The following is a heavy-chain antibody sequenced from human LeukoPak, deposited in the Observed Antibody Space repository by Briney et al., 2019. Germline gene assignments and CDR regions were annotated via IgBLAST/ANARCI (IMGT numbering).Heavy chain of an antibody. Sequence: SGGSPRLSCAASGFTFSSYAMSWVRQAPGKGLEWVSAISGSGGSTYYADSVKGRFTISRDNSKNTLYLQMNSLRAEDTAVYYCAKEYSSSSYYYYGMDVWGQGTTVTVSS. CDR2: ISGSGGST. J-gene: IGHJ6*02. CDR1: GFTFSSYA. D-gene: IGHD6-6*01. CDR3: AKEYSSSSYYYYGMDV. V-gene: IGHV3-23*01.